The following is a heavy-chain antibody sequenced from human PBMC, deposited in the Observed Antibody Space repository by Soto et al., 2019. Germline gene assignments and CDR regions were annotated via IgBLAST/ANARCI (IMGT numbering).Heavy chain of an antibody. CDR3: ARGPIAVATL. CDR2: IYYSGST. V-gene: IGHV4-59*01. J-gene: IGHJ6*02. D-gene: IGHD6-19*01. CDR1: GCSISSYY. Sequence: SDTLSLTCTVPGCSISSYYWSWIRQPPGKGLEWIGYIYYSGSTNYNPSLKSRVTISVDTSKNQFSLKLSSVTAADTAVYYCARGPIAVATLWGQGTTVT.